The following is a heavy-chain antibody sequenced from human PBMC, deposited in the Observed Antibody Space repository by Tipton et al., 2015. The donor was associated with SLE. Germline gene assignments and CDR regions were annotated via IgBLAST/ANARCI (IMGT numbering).Heavy chain of an antibody. CDR2: IYYSGST. J-gene: IGHJ3*02. Sequence: TLSLTCTVSGGPISSYYWSWIRQPPGRGLEWIGYIYYSGSTNYNPSLKSRVTIPVDTSKNQFSLKLSSVTAADTAVYYCARAEGSWDAFDIWGQGTMVTVSS. V-gene: IGHV4-59*01. CDR3: ARAEGSWDAFDI. CDR1: GGPISSYY. D-gene: IGHD2-15*01.